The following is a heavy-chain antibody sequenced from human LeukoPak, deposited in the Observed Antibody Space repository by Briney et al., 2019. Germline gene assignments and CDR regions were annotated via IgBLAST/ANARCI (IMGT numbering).Heavy chain of an antibody. CDR2: ISYDGANK. V-gene: IGHV3-30*18. CDR3: AKDIVPDSRSWYIDY. CDR1: GFTFRSYG. J-gene: IGHJ4*02. D-gene: IGHD6-13*01. Sequence: GGSLRLSCSASGFTFRSYGIHWVRQAPGKGLEGVAFISYDGANKYYADSVKGRFTISRDNSKNTLYLQMNSLRAEDTAVYYCAKDIVPDSRSWYIDYWGQGTLVTVSS.